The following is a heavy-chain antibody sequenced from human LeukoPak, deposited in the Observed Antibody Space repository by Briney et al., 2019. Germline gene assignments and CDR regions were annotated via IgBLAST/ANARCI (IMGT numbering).Heavy chain of an antibody. J-gene: IGHJ6*04. CDR1: GFIFSRYS. CDR3: AELGITMIGGV. D-gene: IGHD3-10*02. Sequence: GGSLRLSCAASGFIFSRYSMNWIRQAPGKGLEWVSYISSSGSTIYYADSVKGRFTISRDNAKNSLYLQMNSLRAEDTAVYYCAELGITMIGGVWGKGTTVTISS. V-gene: IGHV3-48*04. CDR2: ISSSGSTI.